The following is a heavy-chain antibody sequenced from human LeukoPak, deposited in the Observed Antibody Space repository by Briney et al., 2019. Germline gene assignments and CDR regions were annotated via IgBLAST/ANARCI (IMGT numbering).Heavy chain of an antibody. J-gene: IGHJ4*02. CDR3: ARDTKTATFFDY. V-gene: IGHV3-21*01. CDR2: ISSSSSYI. Sequence: GGSLRLSCAASGFTFSSYSMNWVRQAPGEGLEWVSSISSSSSYIYYADSVKGRFTISRDNAKNSLYLQTNSLRAEDTAVYYCARDTKTATFFDYWGQGTLVTVSS. D-gene: IGHD2-15*01. CDR1: GFTFSSYS.